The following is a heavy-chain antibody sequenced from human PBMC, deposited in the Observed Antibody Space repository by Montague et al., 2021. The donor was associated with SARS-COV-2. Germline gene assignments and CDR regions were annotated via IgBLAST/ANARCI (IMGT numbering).Heavy chain of an antibody. V-gene: IGHV2-5*01. D-gene: IGHD2-8*01. CDR2: IYWNDDK. CDR3: AHRIQNFNGFQN. Sequence: PALVKPTQTLTQTCSSSGFSRSTSAVGVGWIRQPPGKALEWLAVIYWNDDKYYDPSLNSRLNITKDTSKNQVVLTMTNMDPVDTATYYCAHRIQNFNGFQNGGQGTLVTGSA. J-gene: IGHJ1*01. CDR1: GFSRSTSAVG.